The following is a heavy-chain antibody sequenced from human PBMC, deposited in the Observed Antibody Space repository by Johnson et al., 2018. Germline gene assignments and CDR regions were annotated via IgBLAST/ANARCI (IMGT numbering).Heavy chain of an antibody. CDR2: ISYDGSNK. CDR1: GFTFSSYG. J-gene: IGHJ3*02. Sequence: VQLVESEGGVVQPGRSLRLSCAASGFTFSSYGMHWVRQAPGKGLEWVAVISYDGSNKYYADSVKGRFTISRDNSKNTLYLQMNSRRAEDTAVYYCAKDRWDPVIVVDHNAFDIWGQGTMVTVSS. V-gene: IGHV3-30*18. D-gene: IGHD3-22*01. CDR3: AKDRWDPVIVVDHNAFDI.